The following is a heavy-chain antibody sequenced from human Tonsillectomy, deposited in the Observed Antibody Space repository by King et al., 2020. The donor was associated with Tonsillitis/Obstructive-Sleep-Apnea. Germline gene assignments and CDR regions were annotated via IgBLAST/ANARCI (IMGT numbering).Heavy chain of an antibody. Sequence: QLQESGPGLVKPSETLSLTCTVSGGSISSSSYYWGWIRQPPGKGLEWIGSIYYTGSTYCNPSLKSRFPISVDTSKNQFSLKLSSVNAADTALYYCAGTVTRGPFDYWGQGALVTVSS. J-gene: IGHJ4*02. CDR2: IYYTGST. CDR3: AGTVTRGPFDY. CDR1: GGSISSSSYY. D-gene: IGHD4-11*01. V-gene: IGHV4-39*01.